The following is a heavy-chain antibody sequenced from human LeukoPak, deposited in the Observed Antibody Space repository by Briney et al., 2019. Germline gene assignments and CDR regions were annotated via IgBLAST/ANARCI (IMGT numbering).Heavy chain of an antibody. V-gene: IGHV4-59*01. Sequence: SETLSLTCTVSGGSISGSYWSWIRQPPGKGLEWIGYIYYNGNTNYNPSLKSRVTISVDTSKNQFSLKLTSVTAADTAMYYCTGGPGASYGQTPYWGQGTLVTVSS. J-gene: IGHJ4*02. CDR1: GGSISGSY. CDR2: IYYNGNT. CDR3: TGGPGASYGQTPY. D-gene: IGHD5-18*01.